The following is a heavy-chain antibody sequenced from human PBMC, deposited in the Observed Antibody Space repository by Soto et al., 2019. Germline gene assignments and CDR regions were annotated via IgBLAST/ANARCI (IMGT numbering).Heavy chain of an antibody. J-gene: IGHJ4*02. V-gene: IGHV4-59*08. CDR3: ARRYGSAIDY. Sequence: PSETLSLTCIVSGGSISNYYWSWIRQPPGKGLEWIGYIYYSGSTNYNPSLQSRVTISVDTSKNQFSLKLSSVTAADTAVYYCARRYGSAIDYWGQGTLVTVS. CDR2: IYYSGST. D-gene: IGHD1-26*01. CDR1: GGSISNYY.